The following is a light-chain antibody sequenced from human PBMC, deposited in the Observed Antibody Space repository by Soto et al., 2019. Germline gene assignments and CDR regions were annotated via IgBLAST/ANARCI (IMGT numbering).Light chain of an antibody. CDR3: QQYNNWPLLT. CDR2: GAS. Sequence: EIVLTQSPGTRSLSPGERATLSCRASQSVSSSYLAWYQQKPGQAPRLLIYGASSRATGIPDRFSGSGSGTDFTLTISRLEPEDFAVYYCQQYNNWPLLTFGGGTKVDIK. J-gene: IGKJ4*01. CDR1: QSVSSSY. V-gene: IGKV3-20*01.